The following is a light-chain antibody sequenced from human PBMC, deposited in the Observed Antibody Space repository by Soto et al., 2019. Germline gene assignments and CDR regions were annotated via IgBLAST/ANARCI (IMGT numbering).Light chain of an antibody. CDR1: QSVGSN. J-gene: IGKJ1*01. CDR3: QQYGSSGT. CDR2: DAF. Sequence: EIVLTQSPATLSLSPGERATLTCRASQSVGSNFAWYLQKPGQAPRLLIYDAFRRATGIPDRFSVSGSGTDFTLTISRLEPEDFAVYYCQQYGSSGTFGQGTKVDIK. V-gene: IGKV3-20*01.